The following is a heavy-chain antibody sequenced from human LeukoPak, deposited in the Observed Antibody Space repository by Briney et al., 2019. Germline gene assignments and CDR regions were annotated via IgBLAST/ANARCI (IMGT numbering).Heavy chain of an antibody. CDR3: AREWRDGDQLNFGY. Sequence: SETLSLTCTVSGGSISSYYWSWVRQPPGKGLEWIGYIYYSGSTNYNPSLKSRVTISVDTSKNQFSLKLSPVTAADTAVYYCAREWRDGDQLNFGYWGQGTLVTVSS. CDR1: GGSISSYY. CDR2: IYYSGST. V-gene: IGHV4-59*01. D-gene: IGHD4-17*01. J-gene: IGHJ4*02.